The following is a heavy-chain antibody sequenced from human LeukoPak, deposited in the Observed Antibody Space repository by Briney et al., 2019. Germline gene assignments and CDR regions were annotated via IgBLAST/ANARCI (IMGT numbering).Heavy chain of an antibody. CDR2: IRSKANSYAT. D-gene: IGHD5-18*01. V-gene: IGHV3-73*01. CDR3: SVPAATRSRGYSYGLGYYYYMDV. J-gene: IGHJ6*03. Sequence: GGSLRLSCAASGFTFSGSAMHWVRQASGKGLEWVGRIRSKANSYATAYAASVKGRFTISRDDSKNTAYLQMNSLKTEDTAVYYCSVPAATRSRGYSYGLGYYYYMDVWGKGTTVTVSS. CDR1: GFTFSGSA.